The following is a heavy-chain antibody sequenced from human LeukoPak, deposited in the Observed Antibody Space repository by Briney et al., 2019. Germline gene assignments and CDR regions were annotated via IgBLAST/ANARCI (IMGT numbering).Heavy chain of an antibody. D-gene: IGHD6-19*01. CDR3: ADSIAVAGPLDY. V-gene: IGHV1-46*01. J-gene: IGHJ4*02. Sequence: GASVKVSCKASGYTFTSYYMHWVRQAPGQGLEWMGIINPSGGSTSYAQKFQGRVTMTRDTSTSTVYMELSSLRSEDTAVYYCADSIAVAGPLDYWGQGTLVTVSS. CDR2: INPSGGST. CDR1: GYTFTSYY.